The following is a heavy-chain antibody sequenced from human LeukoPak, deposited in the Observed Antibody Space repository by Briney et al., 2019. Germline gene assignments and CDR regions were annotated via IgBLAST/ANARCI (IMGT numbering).Heavy chain of an antibody. D-gene: IGHD2-2*01. V-gene: IGHV3-48*03. CDR3: ARVYCSSSSCSGIDY. J-gene: IGHJ4*02. CDR2: ISSSATST. Sequence: GGSLRLSCAASGFIFSNYEMNWVRQAPGKGLEWVSSISSSATSTYYADSVKGRFTIFRDNAKNSLYLQMDSLRADDAAVYYCARVYCSSSSCSGIDYWGQGTLVTVSS. CDR1: GFIFSNYE.